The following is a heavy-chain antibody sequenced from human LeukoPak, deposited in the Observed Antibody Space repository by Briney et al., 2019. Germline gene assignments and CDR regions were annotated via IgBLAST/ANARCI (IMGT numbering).Heavy chain of an antibody. CDR3: ARWVDSYGYDETFDY. J-gene: IGHJ4*02. V-gene: IGHV1-46*01. Sequence: ASVKVSCKASGYTFTSYYIHWVRRAPGQGLEWMGIINPSGGSTTYAQILQGRVTTTRNTSISTAYMELSSLRSEDTAVYYCARWVDSYGYDETFDYWGQGTLVTVSS. CDR2: INPSGGST. D-gene: IGHD5-18*01. CDR1: GYTFTSYY.